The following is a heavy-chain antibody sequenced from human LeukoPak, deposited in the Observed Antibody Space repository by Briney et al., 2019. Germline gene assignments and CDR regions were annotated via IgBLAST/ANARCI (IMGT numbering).Heavy chain of an antibody. J-gene: IGHJ5*02. CDR2: IYYSGST. D-gene: IGHD5-24*01. Sequence: PSQTLSLTCAVSGGSISSGGYSWSWIRQPPGKGLEWIGYIYYSGSTYYNPSLKSRVTISVDTSKNQFSLKLSSVTAADTAVYYCARASQRSPFAPWGQGTLVTVSS. CDR3: ARASQRSPFAP. V-gene: IGHV4-30-4*07. CDR1: GGSISSGGYS.